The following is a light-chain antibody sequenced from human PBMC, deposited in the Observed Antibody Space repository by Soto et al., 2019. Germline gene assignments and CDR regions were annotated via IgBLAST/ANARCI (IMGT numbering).Light chain of an antibody. V-gene: IGKV3-15*01. Sequence: EIVMTQSPATLSASPGERATLSCRASQIILTNLAWYQQKHGQAPRLLIYGASTRATGIPARFSGSGYGTEFNLTISSLQSEDFEVYYCQQYNNWPITFGQGARLEIK. J-gene: IGKJ5*01. CDR1: QIILTN. CDR3: QQYNNWPIT. CDR2: GAS.